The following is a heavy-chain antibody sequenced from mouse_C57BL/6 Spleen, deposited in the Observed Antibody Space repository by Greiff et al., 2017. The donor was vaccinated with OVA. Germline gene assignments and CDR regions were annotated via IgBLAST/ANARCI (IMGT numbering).Heavy chain of an antibody. D-gene: IGHD2-1*01. J-gene: IGHJ3*01. CDR2: INPNNGGT. Sequence: VQLQQSGPELVKPGASVKMSCKASGYTFTDYNMHWVKQSHGKSLEWIGYINPNNGGTSYNQKFKGKATLTVNKSSSTAYMELRSLTSEDSAVYYCASSYYGNPGFAYWGQGTLVTVSA. CDR3: ASSYYGNPGFAY. V-gene: IGHV1-22*01. CDR1: GYTFTDYN.